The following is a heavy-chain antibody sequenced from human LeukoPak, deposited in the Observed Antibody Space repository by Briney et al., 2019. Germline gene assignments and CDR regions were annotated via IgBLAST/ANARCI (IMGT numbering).Heavy chain of an antibody. J-gene: IGHJ4*02. V-gene: IGHV3-7*01. CDR3: ATSRTFDY. Sequence: GGSLRLSCTASGFTFSSYWMNWVRQAPGKGLEWVANIKQDGSEKYYVDSVKGRFTISRDNTKNSLYLQMNNQRTDDTAVYYCATSRTFDYWGQGTLVTVSS. D-gene: IGHD2-2*01. CDR2: IKQDGSEK. CDR1: GFTFSSYW.